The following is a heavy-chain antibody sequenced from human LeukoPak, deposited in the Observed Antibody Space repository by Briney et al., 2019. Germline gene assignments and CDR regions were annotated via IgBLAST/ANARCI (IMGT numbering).Heavy chain of an antibody. J-gene: IGHJ4*02. CDR2: IYYSGST. CDR1: GGSISSGDYY. V-gene: IGHV4-30-4*01. Sequence: PSQTLSLTCTVSGGSISSGDYYWSWIRQPPGKGLEWIGYIYYSGSTYYNPSLKSRVTISVDTSKNQFSLKLSSVTAADTAVYYCARYCGSTSCSPGIYYFDYWGQGTLVTVSS. D-gene: IGHD2-2*01. CDR3: ARYCGSTSCSPGIYYFDY.